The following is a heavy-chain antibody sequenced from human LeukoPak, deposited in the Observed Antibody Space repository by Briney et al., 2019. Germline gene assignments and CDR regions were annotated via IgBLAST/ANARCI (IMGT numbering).Heavy chain of an antibody. V-gene: IGHV3-7*01. J-gene: IGHJ3*02. D-gene: IGHD6-13*01. CDR3: ASRYSSSWTDAFDI. CDR1: GFTFSSYW. CDR2: IKQDGSEK. Sequence: GGSLRLSCAASGFTFSSYWMSWVRQAPGKGLEWVANIKQDGSEKYYVDSVKGRFTISRDNAKNSLCLQMNSLRAEDTAVYYCASRYSSSWTDAFDIWGQGTMVTVSS.